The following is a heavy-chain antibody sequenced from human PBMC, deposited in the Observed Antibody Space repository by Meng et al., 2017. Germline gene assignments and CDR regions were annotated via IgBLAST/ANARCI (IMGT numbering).Heavy chain of an antibody. V-gene: IGHV1-69*01. Sequence: VQLVQSGAEVKKPGASVKVSCKASGGTFSSYASSWVRQAPGQGLEWMGGIIPIFGTANYAQKFQGRVTITADESTSTAYMELSSLRSEDTAVYYCARSIVATMVFDYWGQGTLVTVSS. J-gene: IGHJ4*02. CDR2: IIPIFGTA. CDR1: GGTFSSYA. D-gene: IGHD5-12*01. CDR3: ARSIVATMVFDY.